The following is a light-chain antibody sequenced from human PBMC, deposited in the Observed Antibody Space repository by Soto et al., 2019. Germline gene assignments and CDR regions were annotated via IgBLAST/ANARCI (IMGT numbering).Light chain of an antibody. CDR3: QQYGSSPFT. CDR1: QSVSSSY. V-gene: IGKV3-20*01. CDR2: GAS. Sequence: EIVLSQSPGTLSLSPGEGVTLSCRASQSVSSSYLAWYQQKPGQAPRLLIYGASSRATGIPDRFSGSGSGTDFTLTISRLEPEDLEVYYCQQYGSSPFTFGPGTKVDIK. J-gene: IGKJ3*01.